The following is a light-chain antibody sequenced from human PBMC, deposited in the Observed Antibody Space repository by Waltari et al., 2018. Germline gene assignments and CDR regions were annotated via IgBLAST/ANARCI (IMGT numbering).Light chain of an antibody. V-gene: IGKV1-9*01. J-gene: IGKJ2*03. CDR1: QGISSY. CDR2: KAS. CDR3: QHHNSNPPS. Sequence: DIQMTQSPSSLSASVGDRVTLTCRASQGISSYLAWYQQKPGKVPKLLIYKASTLQFGVPSRFSGSGSGTDFTLTISSLQPEDFATYYCQHHNSNPPSFGQGTKVEIK.